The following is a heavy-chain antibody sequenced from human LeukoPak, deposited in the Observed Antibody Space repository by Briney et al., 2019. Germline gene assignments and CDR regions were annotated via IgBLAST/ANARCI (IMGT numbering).Heavy chain of an antibody. V-gene: IGHV1-2*02. J-gene: IGHJ4*02. CDR2: INPNTGGT. CDR1: GYSFSDNY. Sequence: ASVKVSCKASGYSFSDNYMHWVRQAPGQGLEWMGWINPNTGGTNYAQKFQGRVTMTRDTSISTAYLELSRLRSDDTAVYYCAKRSIFVYWGQGTLVTVSS. CDR3: AKRSIFVY. D-gene: IGHD3-3*02.